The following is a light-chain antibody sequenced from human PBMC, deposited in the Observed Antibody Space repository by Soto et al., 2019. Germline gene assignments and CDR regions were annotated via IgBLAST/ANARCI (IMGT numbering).Light chain of an antibody. Sequence: EIVLTQSPATLSLSPGERATLSCRATQSVRSSLAWYLQQPGQAPRLLIYDASKRATGIPARFSGSGSGTDFTLTISRLEPEDFAVYYCQQYGSSLWTFGQGTKVDIK. J-gene: IGKJ1*01. CDR2: DAS. V-gene: IGKV3-11*01. CDR1: QSVRSS. CDR3: QQYGSSLWT.